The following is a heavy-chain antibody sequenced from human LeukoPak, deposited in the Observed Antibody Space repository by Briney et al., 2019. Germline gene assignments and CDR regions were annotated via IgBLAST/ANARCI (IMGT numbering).Heavy chain of an antibody. CDR3: ARSGIFGVVIIPGWFDP. D-gene: IGHD3-3*01. Sequence: SQTLSLTCTVSGGSISSGGYYWSWIRQHPGKGLEWIGYIYYSGSTYYNPSLKSRVTISVDRSKNQFSLKLSSVTAADTAVYYCARSGIFGVVIIPGWFDPWGQGTLVTVSS. CDR1: GGSISSGGYY. CDR2: IYYSGST. J-gene: IGHJ5*02. V-gene: IGHV4-31*03.